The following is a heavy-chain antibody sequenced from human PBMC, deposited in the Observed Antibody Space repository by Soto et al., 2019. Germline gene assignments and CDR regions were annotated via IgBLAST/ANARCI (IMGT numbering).Heavy chain of an antibody. CDR2: ISAYNGNT. J-gene: IGHJ4*02. CDR3: ARDLTMIRGVTDFDY. CDR1: GYTFTSYG. Sequence: QVQLVQSGAEVKKPGASVKVSCKASGYTFTSYGISWVRQAPGQGLEWMGWISAYNGNTNYAQKLQDRVIMTTDTSXXTAYMELRSLRSDDTAIYYCARDLTMIRGVTDFDYWGQGTLVTVSS. D-gene: IGHD3-10*01. V-gene: IGHV1-18*01.